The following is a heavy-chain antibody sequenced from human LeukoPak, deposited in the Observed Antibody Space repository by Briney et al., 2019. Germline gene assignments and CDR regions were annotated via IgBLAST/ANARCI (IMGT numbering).Heavy chain of an antibody. Sequence: GGSLRLSCAASGFTFSSTSMNWVRQAPGKGLEWVSSISSASTYIYYADSVEGRFTVSRDNAQNSLYLQMNSLRAEDTAVYYCARDVMVRNWFDPWGQGTLVTVS. CDR2: ISSASTYI. D-gene: IGHD3-10*01. J-gene: IGHJ5*02. CDR1: GFTFSSTS. V-gene: IGHV3-21*01. CDR3: ARDVMVRNWFDP.